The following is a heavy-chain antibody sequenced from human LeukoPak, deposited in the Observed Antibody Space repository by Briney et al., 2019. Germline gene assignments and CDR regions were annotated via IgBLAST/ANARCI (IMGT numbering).Heavy chain of an antibody. V-gene: IGHV3-48*01. CDR2: IGTSSTTI. Sequence: GGSLRLSCAASGFTFSSYTMNWVRQPPGKGLEWVSNIGTSSTTIYYADSVKGRFTISRDNSKNTLYLQMNSLRAEDTAVYYCAKDPRGYSYGTSYYYYGMDVWGQGTTVTVSS. J-gene: IGHJ6*02. D-gene: IGHD5-18*01. CDR3: AKDPRGYSYGTSYYYYGMDV. CDR1: GFTFSSYT.